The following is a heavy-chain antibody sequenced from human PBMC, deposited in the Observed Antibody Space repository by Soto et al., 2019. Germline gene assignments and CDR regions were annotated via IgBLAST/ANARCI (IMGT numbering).Heavy chain of an antibody. CDR3: AKEAVGATPDY. D-gene: IGHD1-26*01. V-gene: IGHV3-30*18. Sequence: QVQLVESGGGVVQPGRSLRXXXAAXXXXXSSYXMHWVRQAPGKGLEWVAVISYDGSNKYYADSVKGRFTISRDNSKNTLYLQMNSLRAEDTAVYYCAKEAVGATPDYXGQGTLVTVSS. J-gene: IGHJ4*02. CDR1: XXXXSSYX. CDR2: ISYDGSNK.